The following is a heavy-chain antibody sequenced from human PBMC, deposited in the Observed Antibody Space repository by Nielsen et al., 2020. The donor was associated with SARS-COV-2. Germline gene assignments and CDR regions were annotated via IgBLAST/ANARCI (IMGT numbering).Heavy chain of an antibody. D-gene: IGHD2-15*01. J-gene: IGHJ6*02. Sequence: WIRQPPGKGLEWIGEIYHSGSTNYNPSLKSRVTISVDKSKNQFSLKLSSVTAADTAVYYCAGLRYCGGGSCYYYYGMDVWGQGTTVTVSS. CDR3: AGLRYCGGGSCYYYYGMDV. V-gene: IGHV4-4*02. CDR2: IYHSGST.